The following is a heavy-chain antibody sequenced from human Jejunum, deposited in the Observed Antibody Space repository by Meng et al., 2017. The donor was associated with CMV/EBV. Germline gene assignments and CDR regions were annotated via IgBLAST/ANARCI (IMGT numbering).Heavy chain of an antibody. D-gene: IGHD3-3*01. J-gene: IGHJ4*02. CDR3: ARGGYDFWTDYLHY. Sequence: GFTLSSNYMHWVRQAPGKGLVWVSRINSDGSITYYADSLKGRFTISRDNAKNTLYLQMNSLRAEDTAIYYCARGGYDFWTDYLHYWGQGTRVTVSS. CDR1: GFTLSSNY. CDR2: INSDGSIT. V-gene: IGHV3-74*01.